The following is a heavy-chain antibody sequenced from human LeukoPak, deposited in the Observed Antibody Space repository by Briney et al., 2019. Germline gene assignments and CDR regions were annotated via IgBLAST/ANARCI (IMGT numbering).Heavy chain of an antibody. CDR2: IYWDDDK. J-gene: IGHJ4*02. Sequence: SGPTLVKPTQTLTLTCTFSGFSLTTSGVGVGWIRQPPGKALEWLALIYWDDDKRYSPSLRSRLAITKDTSKNPVVLTMTNMDPVDTDTYYCAHSGSWSYYFDYWGQGTLVTVSS. CDR1: GFSLTTSGVG. V-gene: IGHV2-5*02. D-gene: IGHD6-13*01. CDR3: AHSGSWSYYFDY.